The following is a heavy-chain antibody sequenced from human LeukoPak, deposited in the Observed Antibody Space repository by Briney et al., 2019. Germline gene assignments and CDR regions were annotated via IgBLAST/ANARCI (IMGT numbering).Heavy chain of an antibody. V-gene: IGHV3-30*03. J-gene: IGHJ6*02. D-gene: IGHD5-24*01. Sequence: GRSLRLSCAASGFTFSSYGMHWVRQAPGKGLEWVAVISYDGSNKYYADSVKGRFTISRDNSKNTLYLQMNSLRAEDTAVYYCARDQMGPYYGMDVWGQGTTVTVSS. CDR1: GFTFSSYG. CDR3: ARDQMGPYYGMDV. CDR2: ISYDGSNK.